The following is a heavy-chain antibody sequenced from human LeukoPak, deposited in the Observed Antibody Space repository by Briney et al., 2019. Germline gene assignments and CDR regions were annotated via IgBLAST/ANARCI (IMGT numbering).Heavy chain of an antibody. CDR3: ARAVPTRGEAPYPGASIAVAGTLFDY. J-gene: IGHJ4*02. D-gene: IGHD6-19*01. Sequence: SETLSLTCTVSGGSISSYYWSWIRQPPGKGLEWIGYIYYSGSTNYNPSLKSRVTISVDTSKNQFSLKLSSVTAADTAVYYCARAVPTRGEAPYPGASIAVAGTLFDYWGQGTLVTVSS. CDR1: GGSISSYY. CDR2: IYYSGST. V-gene: IGHV4-59*01.